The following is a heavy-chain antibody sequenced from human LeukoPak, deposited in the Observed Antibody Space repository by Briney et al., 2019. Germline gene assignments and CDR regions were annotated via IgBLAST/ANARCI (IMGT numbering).Heavy chain of an antibody. CDR2: ISSSSSYI. Sequence: GGSLRLSCAASGFTFNMHAMNWVRQAPGKGLEWVSSISSSSSYIYYADSVKGRFTISRDNAKNSLYLQMNSLRAEDTAVYYCARALGRMAAAGPPEGYWGQGTLVTVSS. J-gene: IGHJ4*02. CDR1: GFTFNMHA. V-gene: IGHV3-21*01. D-gene: IGHD6-13*01. CDR3: ARALGRMAAAGPPEGY.